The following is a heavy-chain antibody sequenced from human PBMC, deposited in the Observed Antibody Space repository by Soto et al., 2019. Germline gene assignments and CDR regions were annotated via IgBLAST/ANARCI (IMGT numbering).Heavy chain of an antibody. CDR2: IYYSGST. D-gene: IGHD3-16*02. V-gene: IGHV4-59*12. J-gene: IGHJ4*02. Sequence: SETLSLTCTVSGGSISSYYWSWIRQPPGKGLEWIGYIYYSGSTYYNPSLKSRVTISVDTSKNQFSLKLSSVTAADTAVYYCARETIPTVDYDYVWGSYRTIDYWGQGTLVTVSS. CDR3: ARETIPTVDYDYVWGSYRTIDY. CDR1: GGSISSYY.